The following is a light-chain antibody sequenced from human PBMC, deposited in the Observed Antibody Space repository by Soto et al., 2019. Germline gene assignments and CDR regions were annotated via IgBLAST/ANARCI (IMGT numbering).Light chain of an antibody. CDR1: QSVSSN. Sequence: EIVMTQSPATLSVSPGDRATLSCRASQSVSSNLAWYQQQPGQAPRLLIYGASTRATGIPARFSGSGSGTEFTLTISSLQSEDFEVYYCQQYNNWPYTFGQGTKLEIK. V-gene: IGKV3-15*01. J-gene: IGKJ2*01. CDR3: QQYNNWPYT. CDR2: GAS.